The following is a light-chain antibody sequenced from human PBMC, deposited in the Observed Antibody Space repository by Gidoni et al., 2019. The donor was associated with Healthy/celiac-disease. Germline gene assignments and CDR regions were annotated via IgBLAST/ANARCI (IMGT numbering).Light chain of an antibody. Sequence: DIQMTQSPSSLSASVGDRVTITCQASQDISNYLNWYQQNPGKAPKLLIYEASNLATGVPSRFSGSGSRTDFTFTISSLQPEDIATYYCKQYWTFGPGTKVDIK. CDR3: KQYWT. CDR2: EAS. CDR1: QDISNY. J-gene: IGKJ3*01. V-gene: IGKV1-33*01.